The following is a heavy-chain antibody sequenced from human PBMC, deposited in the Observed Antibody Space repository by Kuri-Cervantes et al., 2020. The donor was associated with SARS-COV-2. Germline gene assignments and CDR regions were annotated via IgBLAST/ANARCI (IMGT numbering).Heavy chain of an antibody. Sequence: GESLKISCAASGFTFSSYAMHWVRQAPGKGLEWVAVISYDGSNKYSADSVKGRFTISRDNSKNTLYLQMNSLRAEDTAVYYCAKGADGYNYFDYWGQGTLVTVSS. CDR1: GFTFSSYA. CDR3: AKGADGYNYFDY. V-gene: IGHV3-30*04. CDR2: ISYDGSNK. J-gene: IGHJ4*02. D-gene: IGHD5-24*01.